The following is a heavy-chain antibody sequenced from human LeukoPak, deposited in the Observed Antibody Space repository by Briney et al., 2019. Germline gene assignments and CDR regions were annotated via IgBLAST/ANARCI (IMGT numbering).Heavy chain of an antibody. V-gene: IGHV3-30*18. Sequence: GGSLRLSCAASGFTFSSYGMHWVRQAPGKGLEWVAVISYDGSNKYYADSVKGRFTISRDNSKNMLYLQMNSLRAEDTAVYYCAKDRSRITIFGVVITHWFDPWGQGTLVTVSS. CDR1: GFTFSSYG. CDR3: AKDRSRITIFGVVITHWFDP. J-gene: IGHJ5*02. CDR2: ISYDGSNK. D-gene: IGHD3-3*01.